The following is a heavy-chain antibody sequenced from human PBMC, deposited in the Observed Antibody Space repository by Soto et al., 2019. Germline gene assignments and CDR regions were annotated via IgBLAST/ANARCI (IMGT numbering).Heavy chain of an antibody. V-gene: IGHV1-69*04. CDR2: IIPILGIA. Sequence: SVKVSCKASGGTFSSYTISWVRQAPGQGLEWMGRIIPILGIANYAQKFQGRVTITADKSTSTAYMELSSLRSEDTAVYYCAREDPGDYYDSSGYSFDYWGQGTLVTVSS. J-gene: IGHJ4*02. CDR1: GGTFSSYT. D-gene: IGHD3-22*01. CDR3: AREDPGDYYDSSGYSFDY.